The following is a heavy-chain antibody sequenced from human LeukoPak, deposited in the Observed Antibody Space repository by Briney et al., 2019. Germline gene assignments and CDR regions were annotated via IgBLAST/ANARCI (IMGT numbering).Heavy chain of an antibody. CDR1: GFTFSSYS. D-gene: IGHD6-13*01. J-gene: IGHJ4*02. CDR2: ISSSSSYI. CDR3: ARDLSSSSWFRRGAFDY. V-gene: IGHV3-21*01. Sequence: GGSLRLSCAASGFTFSSYSMNWVRQAPGKGLEGVSSISSSSSYIYYADSVKGRFTISRDNAKNSLYLQMNSLRAEDTAVYYCARDLSSSSWFRRGAFDYWGQGTLVTVSS.